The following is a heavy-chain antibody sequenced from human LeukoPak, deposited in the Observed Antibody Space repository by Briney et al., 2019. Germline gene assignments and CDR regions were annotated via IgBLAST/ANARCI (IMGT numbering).Heavy chain of an antibody. CDR3: ARFSRDGYNLYFDY. CDR1: GGTFSSYA. V-gene: IGHV1-2*02. CDR2: INPNSGGT. J-gene: IGHJ4*02. D-gene: IGHD5-24*01. Sequence: ASVKVSCKASGGTFSSYAISWVRQAPGQGLEWMRWINPNSGGTNYAQKFQGRVTMTRDTSSSTAYMELSRLRSDDTAVYYCARFSRDGYNLYFDYWGQGALVTVSP.